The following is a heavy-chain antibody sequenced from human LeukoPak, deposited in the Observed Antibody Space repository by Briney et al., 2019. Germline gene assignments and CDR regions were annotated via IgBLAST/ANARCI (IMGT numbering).Heavy chain of an antibody. J-gene: IGHJ3*02. V-gene: IGHV3-23*01. Sequence: GGSLRLSCAASGFTFSNYAMSWVRQAPGKGLEWVSSLSGSGSRTLFADSVKGRFTVSRDNSKNTLYLQMNSLRAEDTAVYFCVKGRRATTRCDALDIWGQGTMVTVSS. D-gene: IGHD5-24*01. CDR1: GFTFSNYA. CDR3: VKGRRATTRCDALDI. CDR2: LSGSGSRT.